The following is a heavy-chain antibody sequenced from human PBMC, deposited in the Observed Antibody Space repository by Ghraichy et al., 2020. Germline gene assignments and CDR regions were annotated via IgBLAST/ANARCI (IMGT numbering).Heavy chain of an antibody. CDR3: AKDPMPYYYDSSGYFDY. Sequence: LSLTCAASGFTFSSYAMSWVRQAPGKGLEWVSAISGSGGSTYYADSVKGRFTISRDNSKNTLYLQMNSLRAEDTAVYYCAKDPMPYYYDSSGYFDYWGQGTLVTVSS. V-gene: IGHV3-23*01. CDR1: GFTFSSYA. D-gene: IGHD3-22*01. CDR2: ISGSGGST. J-gene: IGHJ4*02.